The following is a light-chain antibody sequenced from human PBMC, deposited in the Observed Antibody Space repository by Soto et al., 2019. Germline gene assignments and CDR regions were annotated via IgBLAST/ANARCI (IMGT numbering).Light chain of an antibody. CDR3: CSSTGTGNLV. CDR2: EVT. J-gene: IGLJ3*02. CDR1: GSDVGGNNY. V-gene: IGLV2-14*01. Sequence: QSALTQPASGSGSPRQSLTISCTGSGSDVGGNNYVSWYQQYPGKAPKLLISEVTKRPSGVSNRFSGSKSGNTASLTISGIQAEDEADDHCCSSTGTGNLVFGGGTKLTVL.